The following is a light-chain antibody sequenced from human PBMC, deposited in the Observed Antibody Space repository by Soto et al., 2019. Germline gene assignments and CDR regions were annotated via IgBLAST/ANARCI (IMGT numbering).Light chain of an antibody. J-gene: IGKJ1*01. CDR1: QSVSSN. CDR2: GAS. Sequence: EIVLTQSPGALSWSSGERTHLSCRARQSVSSNLACYQQKPGQAPRLLIYGASTRAAGIPARFSGSGSGTEFTLTISSLQAEDFAVYYCQQYNNWPMFGQGTKVDIK. CDR3: QQYNNWPM. V-gene: IGKV3-15*01.